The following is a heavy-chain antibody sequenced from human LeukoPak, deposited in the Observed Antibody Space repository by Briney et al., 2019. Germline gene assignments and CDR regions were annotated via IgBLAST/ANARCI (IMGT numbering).Heavy chain of an antibody. Sequence: GGSLRLSCAASGFTFSSYEMNWVRQAPGKGLEWVSYISSSGSTIYYADSVKGRFTISRDNAKNSLYLQMNSLRAGDTAVYYCARDPNGNPVAGHFDYWGQGTLVTVSS. CDR3: ARDPNGNPVAGHFDY. D-gene: IGHD6-19*01. CDR1: GFTFSSYE. J-gene: IGHJ4*02. CDR2: ISSSGSTI. V-gene: IGHV3-48*03.